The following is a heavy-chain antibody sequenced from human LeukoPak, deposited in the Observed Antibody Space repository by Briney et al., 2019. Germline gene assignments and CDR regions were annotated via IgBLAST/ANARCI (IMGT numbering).Heavy chain of an antibody. CDR3: ARGSGVLMVYAPDY. Sequence: GGSLRLSCAASGFTFSSYEMNWVRQAPGKGLEWVSSISSSSSYIYYADSVKGRFTISRDNAKNSLYLQMNSLRAEDTAVYYCARGSGVLMVYAPDYWGQGTLVTVSS. V-gene: IGHV3-21*01. CDR1: GFTFSSYE. CDR2: ISSSSSYI. J-gene: IGHJ4*02. D-gene: IGHD2-8*01.